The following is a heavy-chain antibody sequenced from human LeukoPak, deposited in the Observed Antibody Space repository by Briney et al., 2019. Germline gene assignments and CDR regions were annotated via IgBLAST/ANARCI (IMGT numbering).Heavy chain of an antibody. CDR2: ISSDGAGT. J-gene: IGHJ6*02. CDR1: GFTFSTFA. Sequence: GGSLRLSCAASGFTFSTFALHWVRQAPGKGLEYVSGISSDGAGTFYADSVKGRFTISRDNTKNTLFLQMGSLRAEDMAVYYCVRDCGGDCLYGMDVWGQGTTVTVSS. V-gene: IGHV3-64*02. D-gene: IGHD2-21*02. CDR3: VRDCGGDCLYGMDV.